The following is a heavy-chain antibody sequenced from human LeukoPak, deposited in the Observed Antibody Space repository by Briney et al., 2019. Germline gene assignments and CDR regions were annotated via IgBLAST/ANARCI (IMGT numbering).Heavy chain of an antibody. CDR3: ARDPWVGGDRDLNY. V-gene: IGHV3-48*04. D-gene: IGHD3-10*01. CDR1: GFTFSSYS. CDR2: ISSSSSTI. J-gene: IGHJ4*02. Sequence: GGSLRLSCAASGFTFSSYSMNWVRQAPGKGLEWVSYISSSSSTIYYADSVKGRFTISRDNAKNSLYLQMNSLRAEDTAVYYCARDPWVGGDRDLNYWGQGTLVTVSS.